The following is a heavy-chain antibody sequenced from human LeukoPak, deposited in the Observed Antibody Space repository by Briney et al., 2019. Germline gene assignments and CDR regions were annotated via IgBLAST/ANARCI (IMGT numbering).Heavy chain of an antibody. J-gene: IGHJ3*02. CDR1: GYTFTGYY. D-gene: IGHD1-1*01. Sequence: ASVKVFCKASGYTFTGYYMHWVRQAPGQGLEWMGWIDPNSGGTMYAQKFQGRVTMTRDTSISTAYMELSRLRSDDTAVYYCTRLATLIDAFDIWGQGTMVIVSS. CDR2: IDPNSGGT. V-gene: IGHV1-2*02. CDR3: TRLATLIDAFDI.